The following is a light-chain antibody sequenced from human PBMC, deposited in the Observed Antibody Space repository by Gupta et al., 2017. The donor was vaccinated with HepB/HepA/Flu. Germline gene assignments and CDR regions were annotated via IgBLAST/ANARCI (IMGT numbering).Light chain of an antibody. CDR3: QQYGSSPT. V-gene: IGKV3-20*01. J-gene: IGKJ5*01. CDR1: QSVSSSY. CDR2: GAS. Sequence: EIVLTQSTGPLSLSPGERATLSCRASQSVSSSYLAWYQQKPGQAPRLLIYGASSRATGIPDRFSGSGSGTDFTLTISRLEPEDFAVYYCQQYGSSPTFGQGTRLEIK.